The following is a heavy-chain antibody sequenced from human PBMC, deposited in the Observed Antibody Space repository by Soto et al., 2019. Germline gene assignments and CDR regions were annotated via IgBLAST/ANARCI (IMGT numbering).Heavy chain of an antibody. CDR3: AKAPSMVLIGPHDY. D-gene: IGHD2-8*01. V-gene: IGHV3-30*18. CDR1: GFTFSNYA. J-gene: IGHJ4*02. CDR2: MSYDGSNK. Sequence: PGGSLRLSCVASGFTFSNYAMHWVRQAPGKGLEWVAVMSYDGSNKYYVDTVKGRFTIPRDNSKNTLYLQMNSLRSEDTAVYYCAKAPSMVLIGPHDYWGQGTLVTVSS.